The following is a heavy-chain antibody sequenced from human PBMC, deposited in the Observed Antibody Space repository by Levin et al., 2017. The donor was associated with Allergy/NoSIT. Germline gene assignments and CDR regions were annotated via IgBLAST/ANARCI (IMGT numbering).Heavy chain of an antibody. V-gene: IGHV3-33*01. CDR1: GFTFSSYG. CDR2: IWNDGSNE. Sequence: GESLKISCAASGFTFSSYGMHWVRQAPGKGLEWVAVIWNDGSNEYYADSVKGRFTISRDNSKNTLYLQMNSLRVEDTAVYHCTRDGGAGTTYYMDVWGKGTTVTVSS. CDR3: TRDGGAGTTYYMDV. J-gene: IGHJ6*03. D-gene: IGHD1-14*01.